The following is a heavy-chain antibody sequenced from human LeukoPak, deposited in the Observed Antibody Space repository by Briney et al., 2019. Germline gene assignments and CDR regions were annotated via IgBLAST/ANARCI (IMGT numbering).Heavy chain of an antibody. V-gene: IGHV4-59*11. CDR1: GVSISSHY. CDR3: ARIYDSSGYYYSYYYYYYMDV. Sequence: SETLSLTCTVSGVSISSHYWSWLRQPPGKGLEWLVYIYYSGSTNYNPSLKSRVTISVDTSKNQFSLKLSSVTAADTAVYYCARIYDSSGYYYSYYYYYYMDVWGKGTTVTVSS. J-gene: IGHJ6*03. CDR2: IYYSGST. D-gene: IGHD3-22*01.